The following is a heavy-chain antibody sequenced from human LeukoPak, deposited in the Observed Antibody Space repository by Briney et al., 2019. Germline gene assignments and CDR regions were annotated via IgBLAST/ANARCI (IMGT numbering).Heavy chain of an antibody. CDR2: IYPGDSDT. J-gene: IGHJ6*03. D-gene: IGHD4-17*01. CDR3: ARLTSDTAYYMDV. CDR1: GYSFTSYW. V-gene: IGHV5-51*01. Sequence: GESLKISCKGSGYSFTSYWIGWVRQMPGKGLEWMGIIYPGDSDTRYSPSFQGQVTISADKSIGTAYLQWSSLKASDTAMYYCARLTSDTAYYMDVWGKGTTVTVSS.